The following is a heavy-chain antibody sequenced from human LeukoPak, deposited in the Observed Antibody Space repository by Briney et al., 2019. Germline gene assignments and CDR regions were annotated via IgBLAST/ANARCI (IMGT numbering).Heavy chain of an antibody. CDR1: GYTFTGYY. J-gene: IGHJ4*02. CDR3: ARDQRRDGYNSFDY. V-gene: IGHV1-2*06. D-gene: IGHD5-24*01. Sequence: ASVKVSCKASGYTFTGYYMHWVRQAPGQGLEWMGRIIPNSGGTNHAQNFQGRVTMTRDTSISTAYMELSRLRSDDTAVYYCARDQRRDGYNSFDYWGQGTLVTVSS. CDR2: IIPNSGGT.